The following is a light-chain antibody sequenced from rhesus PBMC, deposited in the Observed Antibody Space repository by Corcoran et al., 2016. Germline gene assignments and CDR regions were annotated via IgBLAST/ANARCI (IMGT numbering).Light chain of an antibody. CDR2: GAS. CDR3: LQHSNWPRT. V-gene: IGKV3-24*01. CDR1: QSVSSS. Sequence: EIVMTQSPATLSLSPGERATLSCRASQSVSSSLAWYQQKPGQAPRLLIYGASSRATGIPYRFSGSGSGTDFTLTISSLEPEDVAVYYCLQHSNWPRTFGQGTKVEIK. J-gene: IGKJ1*01.